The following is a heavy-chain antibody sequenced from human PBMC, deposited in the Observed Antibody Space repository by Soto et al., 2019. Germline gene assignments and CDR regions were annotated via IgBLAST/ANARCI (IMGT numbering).Heavy chain of an antibody. CDR3: AMLGGWSGGSSGMDV. CDR2: IRRKANSYTT. Sequence: EVQLVESGGGLVQPGGSLRLSCAASGLIFSDYHMDWVRQAPGTGLEWVGRIRRKANSYTTEYAASVKGRFTISRDDSKHSLYLQMNSLKSEDTAVYYCAMLGGWSGGSSGMDVWGQGTRVTVSS. D-gene: IGHD6-19*01. V-gene: IGHV3-72*01. CDR1: GLIFSDYH. J-gene: IGHJ6*02.